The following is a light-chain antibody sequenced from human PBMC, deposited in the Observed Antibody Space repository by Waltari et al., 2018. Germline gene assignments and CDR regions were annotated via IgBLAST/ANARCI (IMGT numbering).Light chain of an antibody. Sequence: QAALTQPRSVSGSPGQSVTISCTGTSSDIGGYNYVSWYQQHPGTAPKLMIYEVNKLPSGVSDRFSGSKSGNTASLTISGLQADDEADYYCCSYAGSYTSLFGGGTRLTVL. CDR2: EVN. CDR1: SSDIGGYNY. J-gene: IGLJ2*01. V-gene: IGLV2-11*01. CDR3: CSYAGSYTSL.